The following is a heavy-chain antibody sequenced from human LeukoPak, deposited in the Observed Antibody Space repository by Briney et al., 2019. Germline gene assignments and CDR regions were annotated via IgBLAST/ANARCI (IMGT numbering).Heavy chain of an antibody. D-gene: IGHD6-25*01. J-gene: IGHJ4*02. CDR1: GFTFSSYA. Sequence: GGSLRLSCAASGFTFSSYAMSWVRQAPGKGLEWVSAISGSGGSTYYADSVKGRFTISRDNAKNTLYLQMNSLRAEDTAVYYCVRDKGVSSAYDYWGQGTLVAVSS. CDR2: ISGSGGST. V-gene: IGHV3-23*01. CDR3: VRDKGVSSAYDY.